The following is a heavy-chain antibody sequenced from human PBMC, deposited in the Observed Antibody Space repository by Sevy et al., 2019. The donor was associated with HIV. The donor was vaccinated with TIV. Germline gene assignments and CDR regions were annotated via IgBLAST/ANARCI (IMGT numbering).Heavy chain of an antibody. D-gene: IGHD4-17*01. V-gene: IGHV3-7*01. CDR3: AREGSYGDHDYQYYYGMDV. Sequence: GGSLRLSCAASGFSFRSYWMSCFRQAPGKGLEWVANIRQDGSEKYDVHFVKGRFTISRDNAENSLYLQMNSLRAEDTAVYYCAREGSYGDHDYQYYYGMDVWGQGTTVTVSS. CDR1: GFSFRSYW. J-gene: IGHJ6*02. CDR2: IRQDGSEK.